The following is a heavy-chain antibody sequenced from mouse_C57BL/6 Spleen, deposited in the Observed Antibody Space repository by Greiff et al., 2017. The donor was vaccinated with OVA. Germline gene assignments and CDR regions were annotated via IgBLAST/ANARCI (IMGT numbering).Heavy chain of an antibody. Sequence: EVQGVESGGGLVKPGGSLKLSCAASGFTFSDYGMHWVRQAPEKGLEWVAYISSGSSTIYYADTVKGRFTISRDNAKNTLFLQMTSLSSEDTAMYYCARPYYGKVYWYFDVWGTGTTVTVSS. D-gene: IGHD2-10*01. J-gene: IGHJ1*03. CDR3: ARPYYGKVYWYFDV. CDR1: GFTFSDYG. V-gene: IGHV5-17*01. CDR2: ISSGSSTI.